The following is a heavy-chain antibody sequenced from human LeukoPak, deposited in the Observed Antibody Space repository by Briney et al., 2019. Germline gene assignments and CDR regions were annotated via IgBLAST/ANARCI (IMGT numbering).Heavy chain of an antibody. CDR1: GFTFSSYA. CDR2: ISYDGSNK. CDR3: AKSPSIVVPDAPQSY. Sequence: GGSLRLSCAASGFTFSSYAMHWVRQAPGKGLEWVAVISYDGSNKYYADSVKGRFTISRDNSKNTLYLQMNSLRAEDTAVYYCAKSPSIVVPDAPQSYWGQGTLVTVSS. D-gene: IGHD2-21*01. V-gene: IGHV3-30-3*02. J-gene: IGHJ4*02.